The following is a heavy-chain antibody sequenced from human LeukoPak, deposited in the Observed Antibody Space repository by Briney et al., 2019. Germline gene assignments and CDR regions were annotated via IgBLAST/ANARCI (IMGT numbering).Heavy chain of an antibody. J-gene: IGHJ4*02. CDR1: GFTFCDYA. Sequence: GGSLRLSCTASGFTFCDYAMSWVRQAPGKGLEWVGFIRSKAYGETTEYAASVKGRFTISRDDSKTIAYLQMNSLKAEDTAVYYCTRGPTLLWFGELSDYWGQGTLVTVSS. CDR3: TRGPTLLWFGELSDY. D-gene: IGHD3-10*01. V-gene: IGHV3-49*04. CDR2: IRSKAYGETT.